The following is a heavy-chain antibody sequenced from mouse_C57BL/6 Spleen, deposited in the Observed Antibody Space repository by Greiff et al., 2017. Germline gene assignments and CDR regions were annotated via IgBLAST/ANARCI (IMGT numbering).Heavy chain of an antibody. CDR2: INYDGSST. V-gene: IGHV5-16*01. D-gene: IGHD2-3*01. CDR3: AREIYDGYYGYYAMDY. J-gene: IGHJ4*01. Sequence: EVQLVESEGGLVQPGSSMKLSCTASGFTFSDYYMAWVRQVPEKGLEWVANINYDGSSTYYLDSLKSRFIISRDNAKNILYLQMSSLKSEDTATYYCAREIYDGYYGYYAMDYWGQGTSVTVSS. CDR1: GFTFSDYY.